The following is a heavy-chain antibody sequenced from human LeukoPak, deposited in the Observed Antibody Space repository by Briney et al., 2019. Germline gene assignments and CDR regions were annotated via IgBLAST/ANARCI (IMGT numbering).Heavy chain of an antibody. CDR1: GFTFSNYW. D-gene: IGHD6-13*01. CDR3: ASGRQLGY. Sequence: GGFLSLSCAASGFTFSNYWMSWVRQAPGKGLEWVANIKEDGSEKYYVDSVKGRFTISRDNARNSLYLQMNSLRAEDTAVYYCASGRQLGYWGQGTLVTVSS. CDR2: IKEDGSEK. J-gene: IGHJ4*02. V-gene: IGHV3-7*01.